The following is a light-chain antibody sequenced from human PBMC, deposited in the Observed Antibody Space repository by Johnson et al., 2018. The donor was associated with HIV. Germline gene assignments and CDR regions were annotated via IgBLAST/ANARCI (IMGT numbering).Light chain of an antibody. CDR2: DNN. CDR1: SSNIGNNY. J-gene: IGLJ1*01. V-gene: IGLV1-51*01. CDR3: GTCDSSLSAGGV. Sequence: QSVLTQPPSVSAAPGQKVTISCSGSSSNIGNNYVSWYQLLPGTDPKLLIYDNNKRPSGFPDRFSGSKSGTSATLGLNGLQTGDEADYYCGTCDSSLSAGGVFGTGTKVTVL.